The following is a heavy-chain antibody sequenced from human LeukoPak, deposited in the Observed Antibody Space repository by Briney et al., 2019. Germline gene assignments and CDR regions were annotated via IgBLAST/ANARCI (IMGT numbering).Heavy chain of an antibody. CDR3: ARGRRGYRTELDS. Sequence: SETLSLTCIVSGDSPASGYYGGWIRQAPGKGLEWIGSIYQSGTTYYNPSLKSRVTISKDTSKNQSSLRLTSVTDADTALYYCARGRRGYRTELDSWGQGTLVTVSS. V-gene: IGHV4-38-2*02. CDR2: IYQSGTT. D-gene: IGHD3-22*01. J-gene: IGHJ4*02. CDR1: GDSPASGYY.